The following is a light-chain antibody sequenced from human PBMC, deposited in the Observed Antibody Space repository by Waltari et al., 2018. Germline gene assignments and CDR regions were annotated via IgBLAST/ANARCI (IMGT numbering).Light chain of an antibody. CDR3: QQSYITPPV. V-gene: IGKV1-39*01. J-gene: IGKJ1*01. CDR1: QTISNY. CDR2: AAS. Sequence: DIQMTQSPSSLSASVGDRVTITCRASQTISNYLNWYQQQPGKAPKLLIYAASSLQSGVPSRFSCSGSGTDFTLTISSLQPEDFATYYCQQSYITPPVFGQGTKVEIK.